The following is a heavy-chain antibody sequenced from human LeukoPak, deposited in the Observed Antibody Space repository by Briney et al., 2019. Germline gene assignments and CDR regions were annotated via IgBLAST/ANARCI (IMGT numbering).Heavy chain of an antibody. V-gene: IGHV3-23*01. Sequence: PGGSLRLSCAASGFTFSSYAMSWVRQAPGKGLEWVSAISGSGGSTYYADSVKGRFTISRDNSKNTLYLQMNSLRAEDTAVYYCARDPLFPQLEPYFDYWGQGTLVTVSP. J-gene: IGHJ4*02. CDR2: ISGSGGST. CDR3: ARDPLFPQLEPYFDY. D-gene: IGHD1-1*01. CDR1: GFTFSSYA.